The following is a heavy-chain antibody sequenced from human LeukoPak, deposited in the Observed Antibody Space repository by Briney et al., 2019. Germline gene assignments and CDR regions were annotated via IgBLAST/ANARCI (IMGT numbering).Heavy chain of an antibody. V-gene: IGHV4-59*08. J-gene: IGHJ4*02. CDR2: IYYSGST. Sequence: SETLSLTCTVSGRSISSYYWSSIRQPPGRGLEWIGYIYYSGSTTYNPSLKSRDTISQDTSKNQFSLKLSSVTDADTAVYYCARSPKLPPYYFDYWGQGTLVTVSS. D-gene: IGHD4-23*01. CDR1: GRSISSYY. CDR3: ARSPKLPPYYFDY.